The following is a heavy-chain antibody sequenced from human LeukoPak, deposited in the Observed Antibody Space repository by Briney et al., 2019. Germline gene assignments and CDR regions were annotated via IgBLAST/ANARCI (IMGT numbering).Heavy chain of an antibody. D-gene: IGHD4-17*01. CDR2: ISSSSSYI. CDR3: ARVGVGYGVRLGRVGY. J-gene: IGHJ4*02. Sequence: GGSLRLSCAASGFTFSSYSMNWVRQAPGKGLEWVSSISSSSSYIYYADSVKGRFTISRDNAKNSLYLQMNSLRAEDTAVYYCARVGVGYGVRLGRVGYWGQGTLVTVSS. V-gene: IGHV3-21*01. CDR1: GFTFSSYS.